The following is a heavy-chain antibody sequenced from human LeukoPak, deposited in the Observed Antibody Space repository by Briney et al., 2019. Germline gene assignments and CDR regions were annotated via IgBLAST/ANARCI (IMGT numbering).Heavy chain of an antibody. V-gene: IGHV3-23*01. CDR1: GFTFSSYA. CDR2: ISGSGGST. Sequence: QPGGSLRLSCAASGFTFSSYAMSWVRQAPGKGLEWVSTISGSGGSTYYADSVKGRFTISRDNSKNTLHLQMNSLRAEDTAVYYCAKDNPRYYYMDVWGKGTTVTVSS. CDR3: AKDNPRYYYMDV. J-gene: IGHJ6*03.